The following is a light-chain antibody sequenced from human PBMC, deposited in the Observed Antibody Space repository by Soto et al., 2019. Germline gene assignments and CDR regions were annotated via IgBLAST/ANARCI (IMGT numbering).Light chain of an antibody. CDR1: QSISSY. Sequence: DIQMTQSPSSLSASVGDRVTITCRASQSISSYLNWYQQKPGKAPKLLIYAASSLQSGFPARFSGSGSGTDFTLTISSLQPEDFATYYCQQSYRTPQTFGQGTKVEIK. CDR2: AAS. CDR3: QQSYRTPQT. V-gene: IGKV1-39*01. J-gene: IGKJ1*01.